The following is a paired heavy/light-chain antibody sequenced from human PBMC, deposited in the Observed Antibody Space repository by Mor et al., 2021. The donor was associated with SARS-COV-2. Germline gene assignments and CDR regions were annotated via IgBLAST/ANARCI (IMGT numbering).Light chain of an antibody. CDR3: QQYNSYPYT. CDR1: QSISSW. V-gene: IGKV1-5*03. CDR2: KAS. Sequence: DIQMTQYPPTLSASVGDRVTITCRASQSISSWLAWYQQKPGNAPNLLIYKASILESGVPSRFSGSGSGTEFTLTVSSLQPDDFATYYCQQYNSYPYTFGQGTNLEIK. J-gene: IGKJ2*01.
Heavy chain of an antibody. D-gene: IGHD3-16*01. CDR1: GFTFSSYA. CDR3: AKVVNGGVARD. Sequence: EVQLLESGGGLVQPGGSLRLSCAASGFTFSSYAMDWVRQAPGKGLEWVSTISDSGSTYNADSVKGRFTISRDNSKNTLYLQMNSLRAEDTAVYYCAKVVNGGVARDWGQGTLVTVSS. V-gene: IGHV3-23*01. J-gene: IGHJ4*02. CDR2: ISDSGST.